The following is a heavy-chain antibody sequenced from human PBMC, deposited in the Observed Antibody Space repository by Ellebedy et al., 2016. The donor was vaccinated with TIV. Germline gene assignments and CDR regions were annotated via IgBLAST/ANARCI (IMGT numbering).Heavy chain of an antibody. V-gene: IGHV1-18*04. Sequence: AASVKVSCKASGHTFASYGFSWVRQAPGQGLEWMGWISAYNGNRNYAQKFQGRVTMTTDTSTSTAYMELRRLRSDDTAVYYCAGDSSGRSNWFNPWGQGTLVTVSS. CDR3: AGDSSGRSNWFNP. CDR1: GHTFASYG. CDR2: ISAYNGNR. D-gene: IGHD3-22*01. J-gene: IGHJ5*02.